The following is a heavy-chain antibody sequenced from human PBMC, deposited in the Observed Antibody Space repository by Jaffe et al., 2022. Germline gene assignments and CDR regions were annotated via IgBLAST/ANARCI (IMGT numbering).Heavy chain of an antibody. J-gene: IGHJ4*02. CDR2: IYHSGST. CDR1: GYSISSGYY. CDR3: ARLLTGDFGGPTGYYFDY. Sequence: QVQLQESGPGLVKPSETLSLTCAVSGYSISSGYYWGWIRQPPGKGLEWIGSIYHSGSTYYNPSLKSRVTISVDTSKNQFSLKLSSVTAADTAVYYCARLLTGDFGGPTGYYFDYWGQGTLVTVSS. D-gene: IGHD7-27*01. V-gene: IGHV4-38-2*01.